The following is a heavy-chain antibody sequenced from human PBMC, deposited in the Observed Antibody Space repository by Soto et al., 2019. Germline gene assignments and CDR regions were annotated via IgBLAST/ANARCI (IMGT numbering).Heavy chain of an antibody. Sequence: PSETLSLTCTFSGGSISSGDYYWSWIRQPPGKGLEWIGYIYYSGSTYYNPSLNSRVTVSVDTSKNQFSLKVTSVTAADTAVYYCARLHGYCISSSCHGHYAMDVWGQGTTVTVSS. CDR3: ARLHGYCISSSCHGHYAMDV. D-gene: IGHD2-2*01. V-gene: IGHV4-30-4*01. CDR2: IYYSGST. CDR1: GGSISSGDYY. J-gene: IGHJ6*02.